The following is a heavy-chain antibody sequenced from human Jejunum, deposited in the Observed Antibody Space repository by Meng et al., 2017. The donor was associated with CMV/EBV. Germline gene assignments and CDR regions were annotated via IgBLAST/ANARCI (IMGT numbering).Heavy chain of an antibody. Sequence: LSCAASGFTFSTYGIHWVRQAPGKGLEWVSFIEYDGSTKNYADSVEGRFTISRDNSKNTVYLQMNSLRPEDTAVFYCARRGGLDVWGQGTTVTVSS. D-gene: IGHD3-16*01. CDR3: ARRGGLDV. CDR1: GFTFSTYG. V-gene: IGHV3-30*02. CDR2: IEYDGSTK. J-gene: IGHJ6*02.